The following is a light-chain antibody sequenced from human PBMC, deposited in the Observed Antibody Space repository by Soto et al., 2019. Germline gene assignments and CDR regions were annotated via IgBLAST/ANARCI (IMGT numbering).Light chain of an antibody. CDR1: QSISDN. J-gene: IGKJ4*01. CDR3: QRYDNWPLT. V-gene: IGKV3-15*01. Sequence: EIVMTQSPATLSLSPGNSATLSCRASQSISDNVAWYQQKPCLAPRLLIYHTSTRATGVPARFSGSGSGTEFSLTISRLQSDDSAGYYCQRYDNWPLTFGGGTKLEIK. CDR2: HTS.